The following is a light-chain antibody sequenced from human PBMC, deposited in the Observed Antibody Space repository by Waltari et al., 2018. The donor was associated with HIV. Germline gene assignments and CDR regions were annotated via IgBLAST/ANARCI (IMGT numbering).Light chain of an antibody. CDR1: QSFLYRFNNMNY. Sequence: DFVMSQSPDSLAVSLGERATINCKSSQSFLYRFNNMNYLSWYQQKAGQPPKLLIYWASTRASGVPDRIRGSGSGTDFTLTINSLQAEDVAVYYCQQYYNTPYTFGQGTKLEIK. CDR2: WAS. J-gene: IGKJ2*01. V-gene: IGKV4-1*01. CDR3: QQYYNTPYT.